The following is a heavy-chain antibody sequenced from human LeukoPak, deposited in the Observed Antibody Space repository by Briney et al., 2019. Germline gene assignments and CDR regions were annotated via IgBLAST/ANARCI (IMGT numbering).Heavy chain of an antibody. CDR2: INPNSGGT. Sequence: ASVKVSCKASGYTFTGYYMHWVRQAPGQGLEWMGWINPNSGGTNYAQKLQGRVTMTRDTSISTAYMELSRLRSDDTAVYYCARGITMVRGLYYFDYWGQGTLVTVSS. V-gene: IGHV1-2*02. CDR1: GYTFTGYY. D-gene: IGHD3-10*01. J-gene: IGHJ4*02. CDR3: ARGITMVRGLYYFDY.